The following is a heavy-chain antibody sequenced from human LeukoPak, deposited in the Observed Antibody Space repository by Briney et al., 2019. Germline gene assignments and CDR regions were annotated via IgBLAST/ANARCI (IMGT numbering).Heavy chain of an antibody. CDR2: INPNSGVT. Sequence: ASVKVSCKASGYTFTDYYIHWVRQAPGQGLEWMGWINPNSGVTNYAQNFQGRVTMTRDTSVSTAYMELNSLRSDDTAVYYCARVDSSSWSSFDYWGQGTLVTVSS. V-gene: IGHV1-2*02. D-gene: IGHD6-13*01. CDR3: ARVDSSSWSSFDY. J-gene: IGHJ4*02. CDR1: GYTFTDYY.